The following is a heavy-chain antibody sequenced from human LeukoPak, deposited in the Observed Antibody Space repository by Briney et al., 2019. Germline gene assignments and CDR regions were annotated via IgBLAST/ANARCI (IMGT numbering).Heavy chain of an antibody. V-gene: IGHV1-18*01. D-gene: IGHD2-2*01. CDR3: ARGPYCSSTSCYEGTYPDYYYYGMDV. J-gene: IGHJ6*02. CDR2: ISAYNGNT. Sequence: ASVKVSCKASGYTFTSYGISWVRQAPGQGLEWMGWISAYNGNTNYAQKLQGRVTMTTDTSTSTAYMELRSLRSDDTAVYYCARGPYCSSTSCYEGTYPDYYYYGMDVWGQGTTVTVSS. CDR1: GYTFTSYG.